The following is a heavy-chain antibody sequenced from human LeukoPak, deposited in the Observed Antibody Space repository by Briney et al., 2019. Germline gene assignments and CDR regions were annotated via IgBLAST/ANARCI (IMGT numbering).Heavy chain of an antibody. V-gene: IGHV3-9*01. CDR2: ISWNGGSI. CDR3: AKGDWILWFGEPIDY. D-gene: IGHD3-10*01. Sequence: GGSLTLSCAASGFTFDDYAMHWVRQAPGKGLAWVSGISWNGGSIGYADSVKGRFSISRDNAKSSLYLQMNSLRAEDTALYFCAKGDWILWFGEPIDYWGQGTLVTVSS. J-gene: IGHJ4*02. CDR1: GFTFDDYA.